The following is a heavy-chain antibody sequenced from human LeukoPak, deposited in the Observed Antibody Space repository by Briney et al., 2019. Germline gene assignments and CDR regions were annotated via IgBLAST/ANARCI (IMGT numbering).Heavy chain of an antibody. CDR3: AKGVYDCILFGAFDI. D-gene: IGHD2-8*01. CDR1: GITFSNYA. Sequence: GGSLRLSCAGSGITFSNYAMSWVRQAPGKGLEWLSSISGSGGSTFYTDSVKGRLTISRDNSKNTLYLEMNSLRAEDTAVYYCAKGVYDCILFGAFDIWGQGTMVTVSS. V-gene: IGHV3-23*01. J-gene: IGHJ3*02. CDR2: ISGSGGST.